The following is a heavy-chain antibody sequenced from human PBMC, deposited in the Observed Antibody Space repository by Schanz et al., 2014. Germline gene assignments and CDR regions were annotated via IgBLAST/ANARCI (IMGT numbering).Heavy chain of an antibody. D-gene: IGHD2-21*01. Sequence: QVQLVESGGGVVQPGRSLRLSCAASGFTFSSYGMHWVRQAPGKGLEWVAFIWHDVTKRSYADSVKGRFTVSRDNSKNTLYLQMNSMTTEDTAVSYCAKDQTDSVCYNDCSFDYWGQGTLVTVSS. V-gene: IGHV3-30*02. CDR2: IWHDVTKR. J-gene: IGHJ4*02. CDR1: GFTFSSYG. CDR3: AKDQTDSVCYNDCSFDY.